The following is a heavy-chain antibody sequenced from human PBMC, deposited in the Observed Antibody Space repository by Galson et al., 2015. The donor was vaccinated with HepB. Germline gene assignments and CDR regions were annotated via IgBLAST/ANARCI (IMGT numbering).Heavy chain of an antibody. D-gene: IGHD1-20*01. V-gene: IGHV3-48*02. CDR3: ARELNNWNPTPGGTFDP. Sequence: SLRLSCAASGFTFSGYSLNWVRQAPGKGLEWVSHISRSGNIRHYADSVKGRFTISRDNAKDSVYLQMNSLRDEDTAVYYCARELNNWNPTPGGTFDPWGQGTLVTVSS. J-gene: IGHJ5*02. CDR1: GFTFSGYS. CDR2: ISRSGNIR.